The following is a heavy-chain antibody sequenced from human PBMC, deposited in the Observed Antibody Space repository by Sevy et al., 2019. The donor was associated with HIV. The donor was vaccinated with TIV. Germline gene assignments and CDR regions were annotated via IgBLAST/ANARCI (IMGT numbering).Heavy chain of an antibody. D-gene: IGHD2-15*01. CDR3: VRDDISHCSGGSCAVEYFQH. V-gene: IGHV3-7*01. Sequence: GGSLRLSCEASGFTFTRYWMSWVRQDPGKGLEWVANVNQDGGEKHYVDSVKGRFTISRDNAKNSVDLQMSSLRAEDTAVYYCVRDDISHCSGGSCAVEYFQHWGQGTLVTVSS. CDR1: GFTFTRYW. CDR2: VNQDGGEK. J-gene: IGHJ1*01.